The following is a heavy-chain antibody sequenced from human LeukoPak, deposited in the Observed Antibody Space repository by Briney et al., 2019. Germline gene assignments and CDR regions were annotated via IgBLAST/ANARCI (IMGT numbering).Heavy chain of an antibody. D-gene: IGHD3-10*01. J-gene: IGHJ4*02. CDR3: ARDQEYYYGSGSYRPFDY. CDR1: GGSIRNYY. Sequence: KPSETLSLTCTVSGGSIRNYYWSWIRQPPGKGLEWIGYIFYSGITNYNPSLKSRVTISVDTSKNQFSLKLSSVTAADTAVYYCARDQEYYYGSGSYRPFDYWGQGTLVTVSS. CDR2: IFYSGIT. V-gene: IGHV4-59*12.